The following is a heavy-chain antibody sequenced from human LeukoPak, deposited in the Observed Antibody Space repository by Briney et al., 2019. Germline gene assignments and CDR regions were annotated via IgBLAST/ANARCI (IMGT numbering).Heavy chain of an antibody. J-gene: IGHJ4*02. CDR3: ARGIYCSGGSCYFEGFDY. CDR2: INHSGST. V-gene: IGHV4-34*01. Sequence: SETLSLTCAVYGGSFSGYYWSWIRQPPGKGLEWIGEINHSGSTNYNPSLKSRVTISVDTSKNQFSLKLSSVTAADTAVYYCARGIYCSGGSCYFEGFDYWGQGTLVTVSS. CDR1: GGSFSGYY. D-gene: IGHD2-15*01.